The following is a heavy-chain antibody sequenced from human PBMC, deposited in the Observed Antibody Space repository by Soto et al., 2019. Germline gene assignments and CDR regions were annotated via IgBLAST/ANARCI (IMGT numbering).Heavy chain of an antibody. CDR3: ASFLVGATARNDFNS. CDR1: GGSIRSNDYF. CDR2: IYSNGGT. V-gene: IGHV4-39*01. Sequence: LQLQESGPGVVKPSETLSLACSVSGGSIRSNDYFWGWVRQPPGKGLEWIASIYSNGGTYDSPSMKRRATVSMHTSKNQFFLTGRSVTAADTAVYYCASFLVGATARNDFNSWGQGTLVTISS. J-gene: IGHJ4*02. D-gene: IGHD2-8*02.